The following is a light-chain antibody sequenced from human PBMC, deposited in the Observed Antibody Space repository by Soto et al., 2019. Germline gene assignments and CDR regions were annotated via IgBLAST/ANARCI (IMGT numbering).Light chain of an antibody. CDR3: AAWDDSLNGPNYV. V-gene: IGLV1-44*01. J-gene: IGLJ1*01. Sequence: SALTQPPSASGTPGQRVTISCSGSSSNIGSNTVNWYQQLPGTAPKILIYSNNQRPSGVPDRFSGSRSGTSASLAISGLQSEDEADYYCAAWDDSLNGPNYVFGTGTKVTVL. CDR2: SNN. CDR1: SSNIGSNT.